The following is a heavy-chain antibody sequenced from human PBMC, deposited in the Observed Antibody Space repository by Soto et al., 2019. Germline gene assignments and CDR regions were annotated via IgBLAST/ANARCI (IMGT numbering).Heavy chain of an antibody. V-gene: IGHV3-30*03. CDR1: GFILISYG. CDR3: ARGVRGVATIAIGFYLDY. J-gene: IGHJ4*02. CDR2: ISYDGSNI. D-gene: IGHD5-12*01. Sequence: QVQLVESGGGVVQPGRSLRLSCAAPGFILISYGMHWIRKAQGKGLGWVAVISYDGSNIFYADSVKGRFTISRDNSNNTLYLQMNSLRGDDTAVYYCARGVRGVATIAIGFYLDYWGQGTLVTTSS.